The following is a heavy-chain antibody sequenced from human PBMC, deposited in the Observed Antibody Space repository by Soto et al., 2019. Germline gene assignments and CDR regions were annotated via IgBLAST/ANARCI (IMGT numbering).Heavy chain of an antibody. Sequence: PSETLSLTCAVYGGSFSCYYWSWIRQPPGKGLEWIGEINHSGSTNYNPSLKSRVTISVDTSKNQFSLKLSSVTAADTAVYYCASDPGIAATRWGQGTLVTVSS. CDR2: INHSGST. D-gene: IGHD6-13*01. CDR3: ASDPGIAATR. J-gene: IGHJ4*02. CDR1: GGSFSCYY. V-gene: IGHV4-34*01.